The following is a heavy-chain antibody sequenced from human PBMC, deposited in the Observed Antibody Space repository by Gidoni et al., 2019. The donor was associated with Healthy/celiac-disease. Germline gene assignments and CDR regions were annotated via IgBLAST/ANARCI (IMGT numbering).Heavy chain of an antibody. V-gene: IGHV3-21*01. CDR2: ISSSSSYI. Sequence: EVQLVESGGGLVKPGGSLRLSCAASGLTFSSYSMNWVRQAPGKGLEEVSSISSSSSYIYYADSVKGRFTISRDKAKNSLYLQMNSLRAEDTAVYYCARDLTATVTTFDYWGQGTLVTVSS. J-gene: IGHJ4*02. CDR3: ARDLTATVTTFDY. D-gene: IGHD4-17*01. CDR1: GLTFSSYS.